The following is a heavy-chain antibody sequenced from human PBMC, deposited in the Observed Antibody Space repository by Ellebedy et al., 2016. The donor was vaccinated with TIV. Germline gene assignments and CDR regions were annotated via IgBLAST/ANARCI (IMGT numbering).Heavy chain of an antibody. CDR1: GYTFTSYG. D-gene: IGHD3-22*01. V-gene: IGHV1-18*04. J-gene: IGHJ5*02. Sequence: AASVKVSCKASGYTFTSYGISWVRQAPGQGLEWMGWISAYNGNTNYAQKLQGRVTMTTDTSTSTAYMELRSLRSDDTAVYYCARADYDSSGYPNCFDPWGQGTLVTVSS. CDR2: ISAYNGNT. CDR3: ARADYDSSGYPNCFDP.